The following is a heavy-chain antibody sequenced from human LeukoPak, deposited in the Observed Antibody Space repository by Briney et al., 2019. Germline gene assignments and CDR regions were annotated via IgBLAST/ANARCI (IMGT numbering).Heavy chain of an antibody. CDR3: ARPYSGGWYGAFNI. V-gene: IGHV4-59*08. CDR2: IYYSGST. D-gene: IGHD6-19*01. CDR1: GGSISTYY. J-gene: IGHJ3*02. Sequence: PSETLSLTCTVSGGSISTYYWSWIRQPPGKGLEWIAYIYYSGSTNYNPSLKSRVTISVDTSKNQFSLKPTSVIAADTAVYYCARPYSGGWYGAFNIWGQGTMVTVSS.